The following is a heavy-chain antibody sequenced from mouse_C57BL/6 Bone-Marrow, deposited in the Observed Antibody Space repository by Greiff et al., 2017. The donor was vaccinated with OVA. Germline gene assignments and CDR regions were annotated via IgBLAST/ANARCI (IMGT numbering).Heavy chain of an antibody. CDR1: GFTFSDYY. CDR2: INYDGSST. CDR3: ARRERLGAMDY. V-gene: IGHV5-16*01. Sequence: EVKLVESEGGLVQPGRSMKLSCTASGFTFSDYYMAWVRQVPEKGLEWVANINYDGSSTYYLDSLKSRFIISRDNAKNILYLQMSSLKYEDTATYYCARRERLGAMDYWSQETSVTVSS. J-gene: IGHJ4*01. D-gene: IGHD1-2*01.